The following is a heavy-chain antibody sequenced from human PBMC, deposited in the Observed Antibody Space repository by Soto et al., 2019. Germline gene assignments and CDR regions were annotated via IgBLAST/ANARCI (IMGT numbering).Heavy chain of an antibody. J-gene: IGHJ3*01. CDR3: ARSDDSSGYPQPGLDX. D-gene: IGHD3-22*01. V-gene: IGHV1-46*01. CDR1: GYTFTSYY. Sequence: ASVKVSCKASGYTFTSYYMHWVRQAPGQGLEWMGIINPSGGSTSYAQKFQGRVTMTRDTSTSTVYMELSSLRSEDTAVYYCARSDDSSGYPQPGLDXWGQGTMVTVSS. CDR2: INPSGGST.